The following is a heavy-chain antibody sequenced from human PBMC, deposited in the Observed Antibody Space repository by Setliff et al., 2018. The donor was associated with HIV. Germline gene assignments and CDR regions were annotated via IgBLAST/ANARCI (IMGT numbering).Heavy chain of an antibody. D-gene: IGHD3-10*01. CDR1: GGTFSSYA. V-gene: IGHV1-69*10. CDR3: AGPRGDEAFDI. Sequence: SVKVSCKASGGTFSSYAISWVRQAPGQGLEWMGGIIPILGIANYAQKFQGRVTITADESTSTAYLELSGLRSDDTAVYYCAGPRGDEAFDIWGQGTKVTVSS. J-gene: IGHJ3*02. CDR2: IIPILGIA.